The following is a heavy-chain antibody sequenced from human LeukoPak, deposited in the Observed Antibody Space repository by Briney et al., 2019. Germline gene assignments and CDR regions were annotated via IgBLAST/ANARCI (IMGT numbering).Heavy chain of an antibody. J-gene: IGHJ4*02. CDR2: INSGGNT. CDR3: AKDNIVVVPAAMGEDPFFRDY. D-gene: IGHD2-2*01. V-gene: IGHV3-53*01. CDR1: GFTVTNNY. Sequence: GGSLRLSCAGSGFTVTNNYMTWVRQAPGKGLEWVSFINSGGNTYYADSVKGRFTISRDKLKNTLYLQMNSLRAEDTAVYYCAKDNIVVVPAAMGEDPFFRDYWGQGTLVTVSS.